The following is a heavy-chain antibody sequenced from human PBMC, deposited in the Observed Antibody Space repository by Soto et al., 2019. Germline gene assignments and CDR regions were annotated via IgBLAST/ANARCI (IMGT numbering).Heavy chain of an antibody. D-gene: IGHD6-19*01. CDR3: VRGSSGWYWVDS. CDR1: GFTFSSYW. Sequence: GGSLRLSCAASGFTFSSYWMHWVRHDPGKGLVWVSRINSDGSSTNYADSVKGRFTISRDNAKNTLHLQMSSLRAEDTAVYYCVRGSSGWYWVDSLGEGSLVTVYS. V-gene: IGHV3-74*01. CDR2: INSDGSST. J-gene: IGHJ5*01.